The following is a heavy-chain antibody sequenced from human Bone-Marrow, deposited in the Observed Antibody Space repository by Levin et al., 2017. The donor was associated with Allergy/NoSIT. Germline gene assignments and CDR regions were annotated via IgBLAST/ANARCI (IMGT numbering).Heavy chain of an antibody. CDR2: IYYTGNA. D-gene: IGHD3-10*01. J-gene: IGHJ6*02. CDR1: GDSITSNSYH. CDR3: ARVNSWFFGMDV. Sequence: PSETLSLTCTVSGDSITSNSYHWGCLRQPPGTGLEWIGSIYYTGNAFYNPSLASRLAMSLDTSKNQFSLKLRSVTAADTAVYYCARVNSWFFGMDVWGHGTTLTVSS. V-gene: IGHV4-39*07.